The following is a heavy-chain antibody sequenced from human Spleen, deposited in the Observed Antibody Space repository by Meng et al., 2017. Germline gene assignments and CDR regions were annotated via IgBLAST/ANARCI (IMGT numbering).Heavy chain of an antibody. D-gene: IGHD4-11*01. CDR3: ARGPTTMAHDFDY. J-gene: IGHJ4*02. V-gene: IGHV4-34*01. CDR1: GVSFNFYY. Sequence: QVQLPPWVSVLLKPSLTLSLTVVVSGVSFNFYYWSWIRQPPGQGLEWIGVINHSGTTNSNPSLESRATRSVDTSQNNLSLKLSSVTAADSAVYYFARGPTTMAHDFDYWGQGTLVTVSS. CDR2: INHSGTT.